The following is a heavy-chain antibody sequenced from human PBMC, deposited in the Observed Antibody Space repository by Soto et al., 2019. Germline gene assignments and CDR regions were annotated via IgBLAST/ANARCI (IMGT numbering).Heavy chain of an antibody. D-gene: IGHD1-26*01. J-gene: IGHJ5*02. CDR3: ARIVGADRRWFDP. V-gene: IGHV1-18*01. Sequence: ASVKASCKACGYTFTNYGINWVRQAPGQGLEWMGWISAYNGNTNYAQKLQGRVTMTTDTSTSTAYMELRSLRSDDTAVYYCARIVGADRRWFDPWGQGTLVTVSS. CDR1: GYTFTNYG. CDR2: ISAYNGNT.